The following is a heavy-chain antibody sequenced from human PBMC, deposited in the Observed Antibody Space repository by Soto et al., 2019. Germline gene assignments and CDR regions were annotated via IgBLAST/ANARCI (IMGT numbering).Heavy chain of an antibody. J-gene: IGHJ5*02. D-gene: IGHD6-19*01. CDR2: IYYSGST. Sequence: SETLSLTCTVSGGSISSSRDYWAWIRQPPGKGLERIGTIYYSGSTSYNPSLRSRATISVDTAENQFSLKLSSVTAADTAVYYCARQAGSNSGRRWFDPWGQGTLVTVSS. CDR1: GGSISSSRDY. CDR3: ARQAGSNSGRRWFDP. V-gene: IGHV4-39*01.